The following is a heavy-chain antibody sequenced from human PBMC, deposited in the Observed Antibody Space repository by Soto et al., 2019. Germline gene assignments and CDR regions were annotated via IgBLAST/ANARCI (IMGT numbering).Heavy chain of an antibody. J-gene: IGHJ6*02. CDR1: GFTFSSYA. Sequence: LRLSCAASGFTFSSYAMHWVRQAPGKGLEWVAVISYDGSNKYYADSVKGRFTISRDNSKNTLYLQMNSLRAEDTAVYYCARGPVLRFLEWLPSTGGMDVWGQGTTVTVSS. D-gene: IGHD3-3*01. CDR2: ISYDGSNK. V-gene: IGHV3-30-3*01. CDR3: ARGPVLRFLEWLPSTGGMDV.